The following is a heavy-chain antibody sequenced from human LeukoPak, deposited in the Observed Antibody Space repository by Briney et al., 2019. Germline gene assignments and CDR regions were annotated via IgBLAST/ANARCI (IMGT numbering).Heavy chain of an antibody. CDR1: GFTFSSYG. V-gene: IGHV3-23*01. CDR2: ISGSGGST. CDR3: AREWELLLDY. Sequence: GGSLRLSCAASGFTFSSYGMSWVRQAPGKGLEWVSAISGSGGSTYYADSVRGRFTISRDNSKNTLYLQMNSLRAEDTAVYYCAREWELLLDYWGQGTLVTVSS. J-gene: IGHJ4*02. D-gene: IGHD1-26*01.